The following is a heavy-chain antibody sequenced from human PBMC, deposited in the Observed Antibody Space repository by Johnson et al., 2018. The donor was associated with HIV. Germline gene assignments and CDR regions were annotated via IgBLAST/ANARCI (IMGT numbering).Heavy chain of an antibody. CDR3: ARGVSGSGYYFDLGDAFDI. Sequence: QVQLVESGGGVVQPGRSLRLSCVASGFTFSSYALNWVRQAPGTGLEWVAVIAYDGSNKYYADSVKGRFTISRDNSKNTLYLQMNSLRAEDTAVYYCARGVSGSGYYFDLGDAFDIWGQGTMVIVSS. V-gene: IGHV3-30-3*01. CDR2: IAYDGSNK. CDR1: GFTFSSYA. J-gene: IGHJ3*02. D-gene: IGHD3-22*01.